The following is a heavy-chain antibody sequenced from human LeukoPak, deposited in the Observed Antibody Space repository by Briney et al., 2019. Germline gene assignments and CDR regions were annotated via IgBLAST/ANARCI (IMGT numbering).Heavy chain of an antibody. CDR2: IYYSGST. V-gene: IGHV4-39*01. CDR3: ARRTSTSGAFDY. CDR1: GGSLNSSSYY. J-gene: IGHJ4*02. D-gene: IGHD6-6*01. Sequence: PSETLSLTCTVSGGSLNSSSYYWGWIRQPPGKGLEWIGSIYYSGSTYYNPSLKSRVTISVDTSKNLFSLKLSSVTAADTAVYYCARRTSTSGAFDYWGQGTLVTVSS.